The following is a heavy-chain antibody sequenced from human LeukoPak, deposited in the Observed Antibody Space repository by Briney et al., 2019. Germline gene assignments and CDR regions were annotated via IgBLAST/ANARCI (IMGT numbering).Heavy chain of an antibody. CDR3: ARELAAAGRALDV. D-gene: IGHD6-13*01. J-gene: IGHJ6*04. V-gene: IGHV3-33*01. Sequence: GRSLRLSCAASGFTFSSYGMHWVRQAPGKGLEWVAVIWYDGSNKYYADSVKGRFTISRDNSKNTLYLQMNSLRAEDTAVYYCARELAAAGRALDVWGKGTTVTVSS. CDR2: IWYDGSNK. CDR1: GFTFSSYG.